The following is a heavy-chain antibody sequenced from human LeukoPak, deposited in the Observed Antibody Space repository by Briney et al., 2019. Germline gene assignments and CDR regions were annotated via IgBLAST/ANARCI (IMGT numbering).Heavy chain of an antibody. CDR2: MNPNSGNT. V-gene: IGHV1-8*01. Sequence: ASVRVSCKASGYTFSSYDMNWVRQAPGQGLEWMGWMNPNSGNTDYAQEVQGRVAMTRDTSISTAYMELSSLISDDTAVYYCTRGGTIYDTILEDPFDIWGQGTMVTVSS. D-gene: IGHD3-22*01. J-gene: IGHJ3*02. CDR1: GYTFSSYD. CDR3: TRGGTIYDTILEDPFDI.